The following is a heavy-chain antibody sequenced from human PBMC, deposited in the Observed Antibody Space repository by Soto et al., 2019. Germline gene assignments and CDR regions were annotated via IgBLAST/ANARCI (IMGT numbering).Heavy chain of an antibody. Sequence: GGSLRLSCASSGFTFSSHAMHWVRQAPGKGLEWVANIWFDGSNKNYADSVKGRFTISRDNSKNTLFLQVNSLRAEDTAIYYCAGAAYTSGYYYFDHWGQGTPVTVSS. J-gene: IGHJ4*02. CDR1: GFTFSSHA. CDR3: AGAAYTSGYYYFDH. V-gene: IGHV3-33*01. D-gene: IGHD6-19*01. CDR2: IWFDGSNK.